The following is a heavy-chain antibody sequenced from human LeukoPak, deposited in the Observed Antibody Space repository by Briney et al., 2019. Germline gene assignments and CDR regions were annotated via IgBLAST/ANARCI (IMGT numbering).Heavy chain of an antibody. CDR1: GGSISSGGHY. J-gene: IGHJ1*01. CDR2: IYYSGST. V-gene: IGHV4-30-4*08. CDR3: ARESGSYGAEYFQH. D-gene: IGHD1-26*01. Sequence: KASETLSLTCTVSGGSISSGGHYWSWIWQPPGKGLEWLGYIYYSGSTYYNPSLKSRVTILVDTSKNQFSLKLSSVTAADTAVYYCARESGSYGAEYFQHWGQGTLVTVSS.